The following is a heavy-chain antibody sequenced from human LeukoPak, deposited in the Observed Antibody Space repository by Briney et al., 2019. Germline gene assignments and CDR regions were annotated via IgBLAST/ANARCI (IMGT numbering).Heavy chain of an antibody. CDR2: ISGSGGST. J-gene: IGHJ4*02. Sequence: GGSLRLSCAASGFTFSIYAMSWVRQAPGKGLEWVSAISGSGGSTYYADSVKGRFTISRDNPKNTLYLQMNSLRAEDTAVYYCAKVSRITMIVVVNPLDYWGQGTLVTVSS. CDR1: GFTFSIYA. V-gene: IGHV3-23*01. D-gene: IGHD3-22*01. CDR3: AKVSRITMIVVVNPLDY.